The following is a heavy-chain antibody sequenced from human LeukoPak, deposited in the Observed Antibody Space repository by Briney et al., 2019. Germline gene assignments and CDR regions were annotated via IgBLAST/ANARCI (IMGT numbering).Heavy chain of an antibody. V-gene: IGHV3-30*18. Sequence: GGSLRLSCAAFGFTFSDYGMHWVRQAPGKGLEWVAVISYDGSNRYYADSVRGRFTISRDNSKNTLYLQMNSLRAEDTAVYYCAKDTGRGYFDYWGQGTLVTVCS. CDR1: GFTFSDYG. D-gene: IGHD3-10*01. J-gene: IGHJ4*02. CDR2: ISYDGSNR. CDR3: AKDTGRGYFDY.